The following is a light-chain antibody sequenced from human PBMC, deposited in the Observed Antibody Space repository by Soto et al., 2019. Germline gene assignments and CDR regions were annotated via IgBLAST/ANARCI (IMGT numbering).Light chain of an antibody. CDR2: DAS. V-gene: IGKV1-5*01. CDR1: QSISSW. CDR3: QQYNSYPFT. J-gene: IGKJ3*01. Sequence: DIQMTQSPSTLSASVGDRVTITCRASQSISSWLAWYQQKPGKAPKLLIYDASSLESGVPSRFSGSGSGTEFTLPISSRRPDDFATYYCQQYNSYPFTFGPGTKVDIK.